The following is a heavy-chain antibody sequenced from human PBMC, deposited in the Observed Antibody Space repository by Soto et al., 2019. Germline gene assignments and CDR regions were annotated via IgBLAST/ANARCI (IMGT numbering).Heavy chain of an antibody. V-gene: IGHV3-7*03. D-gene: IGHD3-22*01. CDR3: ARDYYDSRGYSDY. Sequence: PWGSLIIACAASVFTFSIYLMSWVRQAPGKGLEWVANIKQDGSEKYYVDSVKGRFTISKDNAKNSLYLQMNSLRAEDTAVYYCARDYYDSRGYSDYWGQGTPVTVSS. CDR2: IKQDGSEK. J-gene: IGHJ4*02. CDR1: VFTFSIYL.